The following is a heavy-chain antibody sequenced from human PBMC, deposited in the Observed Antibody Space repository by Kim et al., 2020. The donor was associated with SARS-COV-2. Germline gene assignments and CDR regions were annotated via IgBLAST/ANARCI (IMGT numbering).Heavy chain of an antibody. Sequence: SVKVSCKASGGTFSSYAISWVRQAPGQGLEWMGGIIPIFGTANYAQKFQGRVTITADESTSTAYMELSSLRSEDTAVYYCASSRYWNTMVRGVIYYYYYGMDVWGQGTTVTVSS. CDR1: GGTFSSYA. CDR2: IIPIFGTA. J-gene: IGHJ6*02. D-gene: IGHD3-10*01. V-gene: IGHV1-69*13. CDR3: ASSRYWNTMVRGVIYYYYYGMDV.